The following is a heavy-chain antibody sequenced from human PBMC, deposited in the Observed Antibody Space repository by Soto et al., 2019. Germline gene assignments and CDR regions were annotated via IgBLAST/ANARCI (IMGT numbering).Heavy chain of an antibody. V-gene: IGHV3-30*18. CDR3: AKGRISSHELSGGYYDSSGYYLGY. CDR2: ISYDGSNK. D-gene: IGHD3-22*01. CDR1: GFTFSSYG. J-gene: IGHJ4*02. Sequence: QVQLVESGGGVVQPGRSLRLSCAASGFTFSSYGMHWVRQAPGKGLEWVAVISYDGSNKYYADSVKGRFTISRDNSKNTLYLQRNSLRAEDTAVYYCAKGRISSHELSGGYYDSSGYYLGYWGQGTLVTVSS.